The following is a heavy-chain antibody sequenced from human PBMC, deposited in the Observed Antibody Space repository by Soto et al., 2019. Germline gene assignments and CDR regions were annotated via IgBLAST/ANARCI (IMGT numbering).Heavy chain of an antibody. CDR3: ARQTRSNLDLSFDP. J-gene: IGHJ5*01. CDR1: GGSISSYY. Sequence: PSETLSLTCSVSGGSISSYYWSWIRQPPGKGLEWIGCIYYSGSTNYNPSLKSRVTISVDTSKNQFSLKVTSVTAADTAVYYCARQTRSNLDLSFDPWGQGTLVTVSS. V-gene: IGHV4-59*08. D-gene: IGHD6-13*01. CDR2: IYYSGST.